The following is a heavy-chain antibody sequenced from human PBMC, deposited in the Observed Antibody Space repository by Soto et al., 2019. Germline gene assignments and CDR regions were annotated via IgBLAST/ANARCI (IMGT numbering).Heavy chain of an antibody. CDR2: INHSGST. CDR1: GGSFSGYY. J-gene: IGHJ5*02. D-gene: IGHD2-15*01. V-gene: IGHV4-34*01. CDR3: ARFPVAATRQTNSSHP. Sequence: SETLSLTCAVYGGSFSGYYWSWIRQPPGKGLEWIGEINHSGSTNYNPSLKSRVTISVDTSKNQFSLKLSSVTAADTAVYYCARFPVAATRQTNSSHPWGPGTLVTVSS.